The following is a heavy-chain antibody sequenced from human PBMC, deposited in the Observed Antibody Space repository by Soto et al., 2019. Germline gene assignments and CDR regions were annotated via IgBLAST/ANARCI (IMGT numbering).Heavy chain of an antibody. V-gene: IGHV3-9*01. CDR1: GFTLRDSA. Sequence: EEELVESGGGLVQPGRSLRLSCATSGFTLRDSAMHWVRQVPGGGLEWVSGILASGDVGYVDSVRGRFTMSRDVAKSSVHLQMNSLRPGATALYYCVGDTSSGGADVWGQGATVTGSS. CDR2: ILASGDV. J-gene: IGHJ6*01. CDR3: VGDTSSGGADV. D-gene: IGHD3-10*01.